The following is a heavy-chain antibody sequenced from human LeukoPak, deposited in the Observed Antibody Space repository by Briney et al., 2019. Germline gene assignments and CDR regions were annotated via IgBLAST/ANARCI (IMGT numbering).Heavy chain of an antibody. CDR2: IWYDGSDK. V-gene: IGHV3-33*03. CDR1: GFTFSSYV. J-gene: IGHJ5*02. D-gene: IGHD6-13*01. CDR3: AKDHGYTSSWLFNWFDP. Sequence: GRSLRLSCAASGFTFSSYVMHWVRQAPGKGLQWVAVIWYDGSDKYYADSVKGRFTISRDDSMNTVYLQMNSLRTEDTAVYYCAKDHGYTSSWLFNWFDPWGQGTLVTVSS.